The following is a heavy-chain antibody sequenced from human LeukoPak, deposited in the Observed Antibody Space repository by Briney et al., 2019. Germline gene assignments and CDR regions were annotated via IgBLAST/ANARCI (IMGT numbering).Heavy chain of an antibody. V-gene: IGHV1-46*02. CDR1: GYTLNELF. Sequence: GASVKVSCKVSGYTLNELFMHWVRQAPGQGLEWMGIINPSGGSTSYAQKFQGRVTMTRDMSTSTVYMELSSLRSEDTAVYYCARDYTPNNYYYYMDVWGKGTTVTISS. CDR3: ARDYTPNNYYYYMDV. CDR2: INPSGGST. J-gene: IGHJ6*03. D-gene: IGHD4/OR15-4a*01.